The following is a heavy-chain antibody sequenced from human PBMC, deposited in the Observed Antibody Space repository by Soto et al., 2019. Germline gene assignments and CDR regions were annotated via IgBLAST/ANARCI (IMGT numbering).Heavy chain of an antibody. CDR1: GFTVSSNY. Sequence: GGSLRLSCAASGFTVSSNYMSWVRQAPGKGLEWVSVIYSGGSTYYADSVKGRFTISRDNSENTLYLQMNSLRAEDTAVYYCAKAYYDSSGYTFDYWGQGTLVTVSS. J-gene: IGHJ4*02. CDR2: IYSGGST. D-gene: IGHD3-22*01. V-gene: IGHV3-66*01. CDR3: AKAYYDSSGYTFDY.